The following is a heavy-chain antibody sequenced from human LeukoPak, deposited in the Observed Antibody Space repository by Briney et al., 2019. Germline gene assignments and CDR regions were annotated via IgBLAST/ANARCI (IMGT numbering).Heavy chain of an antibody. V-gene: IGHV3-7*03. J-gene: IGHJ4*02. Sequence: GGSLRLSCAASGFTFSSYWMSWVRQAPGKGLEWVANINKDGGEKYYVDSVKGRFTISRDNVKNSLYLQMNSLRAEDTAVYYCAREPTIFGVVIPPDYWGQGTLVTVSS. D-gene: IGHD3-3*01. CDR3: AREPTIFGVVIPPDY. CDR1: GFTFSSYW. CDR2: INKDGGEK.